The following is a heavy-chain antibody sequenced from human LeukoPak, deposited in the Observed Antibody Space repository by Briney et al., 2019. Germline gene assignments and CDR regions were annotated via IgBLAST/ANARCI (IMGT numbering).Heavy chain of an antibody. J-gene: IGHJ4*02. Sequence: GGSLRLSCAASGFTFSSYGMHWVRQAPGKGLEWVAFIRYDGSNKYYADSVKGRFTISRDDSKNTLYLQMNSLRAEDTAVYYCAKLYCTNGVCYTGPYFDYWGQGTLVTVSS. V-gene: IGHV3-30*02. CDR2: IRYDGSNK. CDR3: AKLYCTNGVCYTGPYFDY. CDR1: GFTFSSYG. D-gene: IGHD2-8*01.